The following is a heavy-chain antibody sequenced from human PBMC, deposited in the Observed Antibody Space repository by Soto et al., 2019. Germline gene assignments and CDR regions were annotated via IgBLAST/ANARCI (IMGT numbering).Heavy chain of an antibody. CDR2: IYHSGST. Sequence: SETLSLTCTVSGDSIHSVDHYWRWIRHPPGKGLEWMGYIYHSGSTHYNPSLNRRLTISIDTSTNRFSLNLTSVTAADTAVYFCARLRWETENNWFDPWGQGALVTVSS. J-gene: IGHJ5*02. V-gene: IGHV4-30-4*01. D-gene: IGHD1-26*01. CDR3: ARLRWETENNWFDP. CDR1: GDSIHSVDHY.